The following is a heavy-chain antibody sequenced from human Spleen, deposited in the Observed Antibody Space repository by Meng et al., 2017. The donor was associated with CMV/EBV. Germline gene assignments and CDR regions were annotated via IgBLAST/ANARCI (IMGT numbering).Heavy chain of an antibody. CDR2: ISSSGSTT. CDR3: AGDPLAGGMDV. V-gene: IGHV3-48*03. J-gene: IGHJ6*02. D-gene: IGHD3-10*01. Sequence: GESLKISCTASGFTFSSYEMNWVRQAPGKGLEWVSYISSSGSTTYYADSVKGRFTISRDNAKNPLFLQMNSLRAEDTALYYCAGDPLAGGMDVWGQGTTVTVSS. CDR1: GFTFSSYE.